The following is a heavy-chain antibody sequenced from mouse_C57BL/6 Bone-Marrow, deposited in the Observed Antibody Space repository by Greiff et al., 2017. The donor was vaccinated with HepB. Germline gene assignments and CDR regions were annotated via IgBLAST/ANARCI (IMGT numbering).Heavy chain of an antibody. CDR3: AREDDYPFAY. D-gene: IGHD2-4*01. Sequence: DVQLVESGGGLVKPGGSLKLSCAASGFTFSSYAMSWVRQTPEKRLEWVATISDGGSYTYYPDNVKGRFTISRDNAKNNLYLQMSHLKSEDTAMYYCAREDDYPFAYWGQGTLVTVSA. V-gene: IGHV5-4*01. CDR1: GFTFSSYA. J-gene: IGHJ3*01. CDR2: ISDGGSYT.